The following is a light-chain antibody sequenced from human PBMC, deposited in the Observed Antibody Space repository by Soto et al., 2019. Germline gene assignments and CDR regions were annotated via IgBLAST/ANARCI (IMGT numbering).Light chain of an antibody. CDR2: DVS. V-gene: IGLV2-14*01. CDR3: SSYTSSSTV. Sequence: QSVLTQPASVSGSPGQSITISCTGTSSDVGGYNYVSWYQQHPGKAPKLMIYDVSNRPSGVSNRFSGSKSGNTASLTISGLQAEDEADYYCSSYTSSSTVFGGGTKLPS. CDR1: SSDVGGYNY. J-gene: IGLJ2*01.